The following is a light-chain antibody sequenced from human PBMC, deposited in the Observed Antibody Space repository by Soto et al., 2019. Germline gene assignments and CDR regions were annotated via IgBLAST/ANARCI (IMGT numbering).Light chain of an antibody. CDR1: SSHFGDYNL. CDR3: CSYAGSATFV. V-gene: IGLV2-23*01. CDR2: AGT. J-gene: IGLJ1*01. Sequence: QSVLTQPASVSGSPGQSITISCTGTSSHFGDYNLVSWYQQHPGKAPKLIIYAGTERPSGISYRFSGSTSVNTASLTISGLQADDEADYYCCSYAGSATFVFGSGTKVTVL.